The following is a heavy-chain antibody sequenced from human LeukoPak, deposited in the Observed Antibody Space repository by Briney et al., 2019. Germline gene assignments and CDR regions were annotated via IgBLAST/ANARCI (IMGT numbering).Heavy chain of an antibody. V-gene: IGHV1-46*01. Sequence: ASVKVSCKASGYTFTSYYTHWVRQAPGQGLEWMGIINPSGGSTSYAQKFQGRVTMTRDTSTSTVYMELSSLRSEDTAVYYCARGGYSYGYYYYGMDVWGQGTTVTVSS. CDR1: GYTFTSYY. D-gene: IGHD5-18*01. CDR3: ARGGYSYGYYYYGMDV. CDR2: INPSGGST. J-gene: IGHJ6*02.